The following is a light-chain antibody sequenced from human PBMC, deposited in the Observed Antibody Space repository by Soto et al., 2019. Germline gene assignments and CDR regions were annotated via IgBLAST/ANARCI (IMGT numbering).Light chain of an antibody. CDR3: QQSYSTPWT. CDR1: QSVINN. Sequence: DIVMTQSPATLPVSPGERATLSCRASQSVINNLAWYQQKPGQAPRLLIYAASTRATGIPARFSGSGSGTEFTLTISSLQSEDFAVYYCQQSYSTPWTFGQGTKVEIK. CDR2: AAS. V-gene: IGKV3-15*01. J-gene: IGKJ1*01.